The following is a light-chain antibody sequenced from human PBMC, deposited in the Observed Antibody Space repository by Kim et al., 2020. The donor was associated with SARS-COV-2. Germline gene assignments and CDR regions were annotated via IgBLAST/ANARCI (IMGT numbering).Light chain of an antibody. Sequence: DIQMTQSPSSLSASLGDGVTITCQASQDISDSLNWFQQKPGKAPQLLIYDASFLETGVPSRFCGSGSGTHFNFTISNLQAEDIATYYCQQYKSLLYSFGQGTKLEI. J-gene: IGKJ2*03. V-gene: IGKV1-33*01. CDR3: QQYKSLLYS. CDR1: QDISDS. CDR2: DAS.